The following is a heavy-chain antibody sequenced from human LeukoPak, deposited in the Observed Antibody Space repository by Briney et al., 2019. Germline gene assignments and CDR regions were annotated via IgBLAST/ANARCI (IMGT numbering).Heavy chain of an antibody. CDR1: GGSISSSSYY. V-gene: IGHV4-39*01. J-gene: IGHJ3*02. CDR3: ARQERGQHAFDI. Sequence: SETLSLTCTVSGGSISSSSYYWGWIRQPPGKGLEWIGSIYYSGSTCYNPSLKSRVTISVDTSKNQFSLKLSSVTAADTAVYYCARQERGQHAFDIWGQGTMVTVSS. CDR2: IYYSGST.